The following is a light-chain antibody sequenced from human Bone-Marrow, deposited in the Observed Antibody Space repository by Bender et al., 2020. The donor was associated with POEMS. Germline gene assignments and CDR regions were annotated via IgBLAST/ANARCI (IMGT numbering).Light chain of an antibody. CDR2: EVG. CDR1: SGDIGNYVL. J-gene: IGLJ3*02. CDR3: SSYTSSSTRV. V-gene: IGLV2-14*02. Sequence: QSALTQPASVSGSPGQSITISCTGSSGDIGNYVLVSWYQHHPGKAPKLMIYEVGNRPSGVSNRFSGSKSGNTASLTISGLQAEDEADYYCSSYTSSSTRVFGGGSKLTVL.